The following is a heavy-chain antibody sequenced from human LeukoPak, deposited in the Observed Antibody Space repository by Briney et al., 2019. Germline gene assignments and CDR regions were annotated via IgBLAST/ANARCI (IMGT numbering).Heavy chain of an antibody. D-gene: IGHD6-6*01. CDR1: GFTFDDYG. V-gene: IGHV3-9*01. CDR3: ARFEQFGLDY. J-gene: IGHJ4*02. Sequence: PGRSLRLSCAASGFTFDDYGMHWVRQAPGKGLEWVSGISWNSSRIVYADSVKGRFTISRDNAKNTLYLQMNSLRAEDTAVYYCARFEQFGLDYWGQGTLVTVSS. CDR2: ISWNSSRI.